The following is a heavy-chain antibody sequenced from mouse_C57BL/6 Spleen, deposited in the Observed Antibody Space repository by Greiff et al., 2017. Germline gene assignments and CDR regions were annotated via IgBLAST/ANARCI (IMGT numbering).Heavy chain of an antibody. CDR3: ARDLYYDYDWYFDV. CDR2: INYDGSST. Sequence: EVQVVESEGGLVQPGSSMKLSCTASGFTFSDYYMAWVRQVPEKGLEWVANINYDGSSTYYLDSLKSRFIISRDNAKNILYLQMSSLKSEDTATYYCARDLYYDYDWYFDVWGTGTTVTVSS. D-gene: IGHD2-4*01. CDR1: GFTFSDYY. J-gene: IGHJ1*03. V-gene: IGHV5-16*01.